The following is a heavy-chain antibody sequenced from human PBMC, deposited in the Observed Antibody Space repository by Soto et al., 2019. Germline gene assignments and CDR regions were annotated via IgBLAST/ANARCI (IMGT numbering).Heavy chain of an antibody. CDR1: GGTFSRYT. V-gene: IGHV1-69*04. D-gene: IGHD3-22*01. CDR2: FIPTLGIA. CDR3: ARDGGHYDRSGYEMFDY. J-gene: IGHJ4*02. Sequence: SVKVSCKASGGTFSRYTISWVRQAPGQGLEWMGRFIPTLGIADYAQKFKGRVTITADKSTSTAYMELSSLRSDDTALYYCARDGGHYDRSGYEMFDYWGQGTLVTVSS.